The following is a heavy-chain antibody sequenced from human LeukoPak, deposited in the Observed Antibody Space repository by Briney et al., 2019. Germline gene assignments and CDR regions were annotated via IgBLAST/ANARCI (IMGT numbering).Heavy chain of an antibody. J-gene: IGHJ4*02. Sequence: PGGSLRLSCAASGFTFSNYAMSWVRQVPGKGLEWVSVISASGGSTYYADSVKGRFTISRDNSKNTLYLQMNSLRAEDTAVYYCAKDLYSSSWQFDYWGQGTLVTVPS. D-gene: IGHD6-13*01. CDR1: GFTFSNYA. V-gene: IGHV3-23*01. CDR3: AKDLYSSSWQFDY. CDR2: ISASGGST.